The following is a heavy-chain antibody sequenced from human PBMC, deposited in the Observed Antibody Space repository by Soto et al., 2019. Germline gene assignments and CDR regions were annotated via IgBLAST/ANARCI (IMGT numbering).Heavy chain of an antibody. D-gene: IGHD6-6*01. CDR2: IYYSGST. CDR3: AHSGVEYSSSLDY. Sequence: SETLSLTCTVSGGSISSSSYYWGWIRQPPGKGLEWIGSIYYSGSTYYNPSLKSRVTISVDTSKNQFSLKLSSVTAADTAVYYCAHSGVEYSSSLDYWGQGTLVTVSS. CDR1: GGSISSSSYY. V-gene: IGHV4-39*01. J-gene: IGHJ4*02.